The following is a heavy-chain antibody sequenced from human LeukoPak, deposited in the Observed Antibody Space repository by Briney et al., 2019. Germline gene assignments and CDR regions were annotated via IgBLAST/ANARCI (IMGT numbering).Heavy chain of an antibody. Sequence: GASVKVSCKASGYTFTSYDINWVRQATGQGLEWMGWMNPNSGNTGYAQKFQGRVTMTRNTSITTAYMELSSLRSEDTAVYYCARVGHYYDSSGYLSTVHYFDYWGQGTLVTVSS. D-gene: IGHD3-22*01. J-gene: IGHJ4*02. V-gene: IGHV1-8*01. CDR3: ARVGHYYDSSGYLSTVHYFDY. CDR1: GYTFTSYD. CDR2: MNPNSGNT.